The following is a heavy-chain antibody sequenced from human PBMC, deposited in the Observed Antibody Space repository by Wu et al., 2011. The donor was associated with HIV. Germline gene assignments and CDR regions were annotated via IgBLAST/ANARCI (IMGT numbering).Heavy chain of an antibody. J-gene: IGHJ5*02. CDR1: GYSFIDYY. CDR3: ALVRDGSSPAKYFDP. D-gene: IGHD6-6*01. CDR2: IVLVFGTT. V-gene: IGHV1-69*06. Sequence: QVQLVQSGAEVKKPGASVKVSCKASGYSFIDYYMHWVRQAPGQGLEWMGGIVLVFGTTNYAQNFQGRVTITADKSATAAYMEVTRLTSEDTAIYYCALVRDGSSPAKYFDPWGQGTLVTVSS.